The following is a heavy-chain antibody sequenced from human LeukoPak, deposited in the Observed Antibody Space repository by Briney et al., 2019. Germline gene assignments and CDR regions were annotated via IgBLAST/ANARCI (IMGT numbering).Heavy chain of an antibody. J-gene: IGHJ5*02. V-gene: IGHV4-31*03. D-gene: IGHD6-19*01. CDR2: IYYSGST. Sequence: SETLSLTCTVSGGSISSGGYYWSWIRQHPGKGLEWIGYIYYSGSTYYNPSLKSRVTISVDTSKNQFSLKLSSVTVADTAVYYCARGRRTSGWYWFDPWGQGTLVTVSS. CDR1: GGSISSGGYY. CDR3: ARGRRTSGWYWFDP.